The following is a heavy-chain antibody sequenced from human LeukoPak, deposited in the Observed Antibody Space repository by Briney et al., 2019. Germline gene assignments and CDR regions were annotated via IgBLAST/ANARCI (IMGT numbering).Heavy chain of an antibody. Sequence: SETLSLTCTVSGXSISSSSYYWGWIRQPPGKGLEWIGSIYYSGSTYYNPSLKSRVTISVDTSKNQFSLKLTSVTAADTAVYYCASPLGYCSSTNCYGDYWSQGTLVTVSS. CDR2: IYYSGST. CDR3: ASPLGYCSSTNCYGDY. J-gene: IGHJ4*02. D-gene: IGHD2-2*01. V-gene: IGHV4-39*01. CDR1: GXSISSSSYY.